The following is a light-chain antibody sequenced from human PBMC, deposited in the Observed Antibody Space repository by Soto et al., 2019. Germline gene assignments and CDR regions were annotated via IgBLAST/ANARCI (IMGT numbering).Light chain of an antibody. V-gene: IGKV3-20*01. CDR1: QTIRSNY. CDR3: QQYGSSPWT. Sequence: ETVLTQSPGTLSLSPGERATLSCRASQTIRSNYLACYRQTPGQAPSLLIYGASNRATGIADRFSGSGSGTDFTLIISRLEPEDFALYYCQQYGSSPWTFGQGTKVEIK. J-gene: IGKJ1*01. CDR2: GAS.